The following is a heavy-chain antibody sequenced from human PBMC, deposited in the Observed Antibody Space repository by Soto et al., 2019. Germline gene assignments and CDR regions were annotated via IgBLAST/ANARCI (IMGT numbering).Heavy chain of an antibody. D-gene: IGHD4-4*01. CDR3: ARNTVTTPHLYYYYYGMDV. CDR2: IIPIFGTA. V-gene: IGHV1-69*13. Sequence: GASVKVSCKASGGTFSSYAISWVRQAPGQGLEWMGGIIPIFGTANYAQKFQGRVTITADESTSTAYMELSSLRSEDTAVYYCARNTVTTPHLYYYYYGMDVWGQGTTVTVSS. CDR1: GGTFSSYA. J-gene: IGHJ6*02.